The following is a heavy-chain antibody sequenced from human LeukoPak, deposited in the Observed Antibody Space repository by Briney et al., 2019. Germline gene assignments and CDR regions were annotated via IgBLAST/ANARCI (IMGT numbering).Heavy chain of an antibody. CDR3: ATDPSCTNGVCSYWYFDL. V-gene: IGHV1-24*01. CDR1: GYTLTELS. Sequence: ASVKVSCKVSGYTLTELSMHWVRQAPGKGLEWMGGFDPEDGETTYAQKFQGRVTMTEDTSTDTAYMELSSLRSEDTAVYYCATDPSCTNGVCSYWYFDLWGRGTLVTVSS. CDR2: FDPEDGET. J-gene: IGHJ2*01. D-gene: IGHD2-8*01.